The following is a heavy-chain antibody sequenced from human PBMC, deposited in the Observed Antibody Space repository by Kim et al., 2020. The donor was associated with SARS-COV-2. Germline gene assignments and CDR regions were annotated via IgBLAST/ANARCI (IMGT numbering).Heavy chain of an antibody. V-gene: IGHV7-4-1*02. Sequence: YAQGFTGRFVFSLDTSVSTAYLQISSLKAEDTAVYYCAARGSEWLAYDDYWGQGTLVTVSS. D-gene: IGHD6-19*01. J-gene: IGHJ4*02. CDR3: AARGSEWLAYDDY.